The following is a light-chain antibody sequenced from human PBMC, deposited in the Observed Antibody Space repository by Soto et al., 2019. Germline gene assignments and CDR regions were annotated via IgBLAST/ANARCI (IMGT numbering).Light chain of an antibody. J-gene: IGLJ1*01. CDR1: SSDVGGYNF. Sequence: QSVPTQPASVSGAPGQSITISCTGTSSDVGGYNFVSWYQQNPGKAPKLIIYEVHNRPSGVSHRFSGSKSANTASLTISGIQTDDEADYYCSSYTSSDTYVFGTGTKVTVL. V-gene: IGLV2-14*01. CDR2: EVH. CDR3: SSYTSSDTYV.